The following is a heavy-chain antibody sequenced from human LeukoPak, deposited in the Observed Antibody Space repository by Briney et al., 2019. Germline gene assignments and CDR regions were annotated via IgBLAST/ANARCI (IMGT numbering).Heavy chain of an antibody. D-gene: IGHD5-18*01. CDR2: IYYSGST. CDR3: ASRPIQLWPTVDY. CDR1: GGSISSYY. J-gene: IGHJ4*02. Sequence: PSETLSLTCTVPGGSISSYYWSWIRHPPGKGLEWIGYIYYSGSTNYNPSLKSRVTISVDTPKNQFSLKLSSVTAADTAVYYCASRPIQLWPTVDYWGQGTLVTVSS. V-gene: IGHV4-59*01.